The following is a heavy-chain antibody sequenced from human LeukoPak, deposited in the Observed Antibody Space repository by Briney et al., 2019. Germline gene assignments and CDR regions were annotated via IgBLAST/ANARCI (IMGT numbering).Heavy chain of an antibody. D-gene: IGHD3-10*01. J-gene: IGHJ3*02. CDR1: GGSISSGGYY. V-gene: IGHV4-31*03. CDR3: ARDARELFYAFDI. CDR2: IYYSGST. Sequence: SQTLSLTCTVSGGSISSGGYYWSWIRQHPGKGLEWIGYIYYSGSTYYNPSLKSRVTISVDTSKIQFSVKLSSVTAADTVVYYCARDARELFYAFDIWGKGKSVTVSS.